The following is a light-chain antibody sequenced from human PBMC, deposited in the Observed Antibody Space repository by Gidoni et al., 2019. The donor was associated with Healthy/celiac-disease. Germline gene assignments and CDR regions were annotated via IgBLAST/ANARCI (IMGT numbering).Light chain of an antibody. CDR1: QSVSSN. CDR3: QQYNNWPLSIT. V-gene: IGKV3-15*01. J-gene: IGKJ5*01. CDR2: GAS. Sequence: IVMSQSPATLSVSPGVRATLSCRASQSVSSNLAWYQQKPGQAPRLLIYGASTRATGIPARFSGSGSGTEFTLTISSLQSEDFAVYYCQQYNNWPLSITFGQGTRLEIK.